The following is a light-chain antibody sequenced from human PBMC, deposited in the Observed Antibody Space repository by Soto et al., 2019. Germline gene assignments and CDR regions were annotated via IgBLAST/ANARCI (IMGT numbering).Light chain of an antibody. CDR3: SSYTSSLTLLDV. V-gene: IGLV2-14*01. CDR2: DVS. CDR1: SSDVGGYYD. Sequence: QSALTQPASVSGSPGQSITISCTGTSSDVGGYYDVSWYQQHPGKAPKLMIYDVSNRPSGVSNRFSGSKSGNTASLTISGLQAEDEADYYCSSYTSSLTLLDVFGTGTKVTVL. J-gene: IGLJ1*01.